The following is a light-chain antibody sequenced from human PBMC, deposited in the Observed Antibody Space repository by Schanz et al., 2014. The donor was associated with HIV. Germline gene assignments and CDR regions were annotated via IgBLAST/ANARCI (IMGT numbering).Light chain of an antibody. J-gene: IGKJ5*01. CDR3: QQYGSSPIT. CDR2: GAS. Sequence: EIVLTQSPGTLSLSPGERATLSCRASQSVRSSYLAWYQQKPGQAPRLLIYGASSRATGIPDRFSGSGSGTDFTLTISTLEPEDFAVYYCQQYGSSPITFGQGTRLEMK. CDR1: QSVRSSY. V-gene: IGKV3-20*01.